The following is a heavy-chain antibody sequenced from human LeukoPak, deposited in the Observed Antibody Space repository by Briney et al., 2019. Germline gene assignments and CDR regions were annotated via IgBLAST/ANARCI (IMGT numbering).Heavy chain of an antibody. D-gene: IGHD5-18*01. CDR1: GFTFSSYG. V-gene: IGHV3-30*02. J-gene: IGHJ4*02. Sequence: GGSLRLSCAASGFTFSSYGMHWVRQAPGKGLEWVAFIRYDGSNKYYADSVKGRFTISRDNSKNTLYLQMNSLRAEDTAVYYCAKDPDTPWGIDCWGQGTLVTVCS. CDR3: AKDPDTPWGIDC. CDR2: IRYDGSNK.